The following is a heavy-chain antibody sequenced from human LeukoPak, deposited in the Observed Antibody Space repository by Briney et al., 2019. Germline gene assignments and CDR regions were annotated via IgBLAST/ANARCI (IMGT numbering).Heavy chain of an antibody. J-gene: IGHJ6*03. D-gene: IGHD5-12*01. CDR1: GGSFSGYY. Sequence: SETLSLTCVVYGGSFSGYYWSWIRQPPGKGLEWIGEINHSGSTNYNPSLKSRVTISVGTSKNQFSLKLSSVTAADTAVYYCASLLAMVVATIYYYYYYMDVWGKGTTVTASS. V-gene: IGHV4-34*01. CDR2: INHSGST. CDR3: ASLLAMVVATIYYYYYYMDV.